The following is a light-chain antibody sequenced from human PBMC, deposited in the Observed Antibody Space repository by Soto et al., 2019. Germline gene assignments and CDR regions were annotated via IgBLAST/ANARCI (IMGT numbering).Light chain of an antibody. CDR3: QQSDSTPRT. CDR2: AAS. CDR1: QSISKF. V-gene: IGKV1-39*01. Sequence: DIKMTQSAASLSASMGDRVTIACRASQSISKFLNWYQQKPGKAPKLLIYAASRLQSGVPSRFSGSGSGTDFTLTISSLQPEDFATYHCQQSDSTPRTFGPRTKVAIK. J-gene: IGKJ1*01.